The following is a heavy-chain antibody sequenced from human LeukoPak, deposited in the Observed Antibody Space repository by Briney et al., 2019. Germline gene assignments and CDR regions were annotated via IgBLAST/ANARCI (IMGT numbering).Heavy chain of an antibody. J-gene: IGHJ4*02. CDR3: ARDEEAYFDY. CDR2: ISSSSTYI. CDR1: GFTFSSYS. Sequence: GGSLRLSCAASGFTFSSYSMNWVRQAPGKGLEWVSSISSSSTYIYYADSVKGRFTISRDNSKNTLYLQMNSLRAEDTAVYYCARDEEAYFDYWGQGTLVTVSS. V-gene: IGHV3-21*01.